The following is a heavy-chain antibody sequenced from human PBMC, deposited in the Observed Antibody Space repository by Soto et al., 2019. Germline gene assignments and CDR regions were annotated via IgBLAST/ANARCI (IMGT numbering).Heavy chain of an antibody. CDR1: GFTFSNYN. Sequence: PGGSLRLSCAASGFTFSNYNMNWVRQAPGKGLEWVGRIKSKTDGGTTDYAAPVKGRFTISRDDSKNTLYLQMNSLKTEDTAVYYCTTDLEYYYDSSGYSWAYWGQGTLVTVSS. CDR3: TTDLEYYYDSSGYSWAY. J-gene: IGHJ4*02. D-gene: IGHD3-22*01. CDR2: IKSKTDGGTT. V-gene: IGHV3-15*07.